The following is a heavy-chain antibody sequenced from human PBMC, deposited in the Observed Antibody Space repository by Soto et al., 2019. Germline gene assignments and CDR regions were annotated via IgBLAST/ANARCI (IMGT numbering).Heavy chain of an antibody. J-gene: IGHJ6*02. CDR2: ISYDGSNK. CDR3: AKETTPPAVAGGVAHYGMDV. D-gene: IGHD6-19*01. V-gene: IGHV3-30*18. CDR1: GFTLSSYG. Sequence: PGGSLRLSCAASGFTLSSYGMHWVCQDPGKGLEWVAVISYDGSNKYYADSVKGRFTISRDNSKNTLYLQMNSLRAEATAVYYCAKETTPPAVAGGVAHYGMDVWGQGTTVTVSS.